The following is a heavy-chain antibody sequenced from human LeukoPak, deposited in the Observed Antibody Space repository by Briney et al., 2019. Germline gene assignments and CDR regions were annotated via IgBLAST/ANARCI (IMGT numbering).Heavy chain of an antibody. Sequence: AGGSLRLSCAASGFSFSNYWMHWVRQAPGKGLVWVSGINRDGRRTNYADSVKGRFTISRDNAKNSLYLQMNSLRAEDTAVYYCARDRIRGSYGFDPWGQGTLVTVSS. D-gene: IGHD1-26*01. V-gene: IGHV3-74*01. CDR1: GFSFSNYW. CDR3: ARDRIRGSYGFDP. J-gene: IGHJ5*02. CDR2: INRDGRRT.